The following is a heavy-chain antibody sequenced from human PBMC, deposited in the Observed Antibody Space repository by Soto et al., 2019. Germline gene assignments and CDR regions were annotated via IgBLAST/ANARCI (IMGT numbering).Heavy chain of an antibody. CDR1: GFTFGNYA. CDR3: AKKGLAFLATYCSTVSCHYAFDN. V-gene: IGHV3-23*01. CDR2: ISGGGDGT. J-gene: IGHJ3*02. Sequence: EVQLLESGGGLVQPGGSLRLSCAASGFTFGNYAMIWVRQAPGKGLEWVSTISGGGDGTYYADSVRGRFTISRENSRKTLNLKMNSLSAVDTAVNYCAKKGLAFLATYCSTVSCHYAFDNWGQGTMVIVSS. D-gene: IGHD2-15*01.